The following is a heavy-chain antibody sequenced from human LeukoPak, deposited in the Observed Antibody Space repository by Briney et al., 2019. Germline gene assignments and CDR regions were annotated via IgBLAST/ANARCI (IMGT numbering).Heavy chain of an antibody. D-gene: IGHD3-10*01. J-gene: IGHJ6*02. CDR1: GFTVSSNY. CDR2: IYSGGST. Sequence: SGGSLRLSCAASGFTVSSNYMSWVRQAPGKGLEWVSVIYSGGSTYYADSVKGRFTISRDNSKNTLYLQMNSLRAEDTAVYYCARESALLWFGDSPIYYGMDVWGQGTTVTVSS. V-gene: IGHV3-53*01. CDR3: ARESALLWFGDSPIYYGMDV.